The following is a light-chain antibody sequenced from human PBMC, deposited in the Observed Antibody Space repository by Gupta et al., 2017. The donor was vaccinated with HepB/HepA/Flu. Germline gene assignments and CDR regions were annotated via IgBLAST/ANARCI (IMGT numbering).Light chain of an antibody. J-gene: IGKJ1*01. CDR1: QSLLHSNGKTY. V-gene: IGKV2-28*01. Sequence: DIVMTQSPLSLPVSPGEPASISCRSSQSLLHSNGKTYLDWYVQKPGQSPQVLIYLGFNRVSGVPDRFSGSGSGTEFTLKSSRVEAEDVGVYYCMQALQTPAFGQGTKVEIK. CDR3: MQALQTPA. CDR2: LGF.